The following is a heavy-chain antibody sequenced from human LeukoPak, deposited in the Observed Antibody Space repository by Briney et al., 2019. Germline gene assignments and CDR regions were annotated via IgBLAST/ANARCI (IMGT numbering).Heavy chain of an antibody. CDR2: IKQDGSEK. J-gene: IGHJ3*02. Sequence: GGPLRLSCAASGFTFSTYWMSWVRQVPGKGLEWVVNIKQDGSEKYYVDSVKGRFTISRDNSKNTLYLQMNSLRAEDTAVHYCARERTGTTMGGAFDIWGQGTMVTVSS. D-gene: IGHD1-1*01. CDR3: ARERTGTTMGGAFDI. V-gene: IGHV3-7*01. CDR1: GFTFSTYW.